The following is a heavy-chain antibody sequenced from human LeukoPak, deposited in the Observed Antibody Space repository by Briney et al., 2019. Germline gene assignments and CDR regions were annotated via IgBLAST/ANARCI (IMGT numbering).Heavy chain of an antibody. CDR3: ARDAVGYYDSIGYYSR. V-gene: IGHV1-18*01. CDR2: ISAYNGNT. Sequence: ASVKVSCKASGYTFTSYGISWVRQAPGQGLEWMGWISAYNGNTNYAQKLQGRVTMTTDTSTSTAYMELRSLRSDDTAVFYCARDAVGYYDSIGYYSRWGQGTLVTVSS. D-gene: IGHD3-22*01. CDR1: GYTFTSYG. J-gene: IGHJ4*02.